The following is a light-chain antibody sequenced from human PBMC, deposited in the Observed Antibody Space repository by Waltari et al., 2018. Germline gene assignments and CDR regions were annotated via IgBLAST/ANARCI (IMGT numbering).Light chain of an antibody. CDR3: FSFVAANSFV. J-gene: IGLJ1*01. V-gene: IGLV2-23*01. CDR2: GAT. CDR1: SNDIGNYDL. Sequence: QSALTQPASVSGSPGQSITLSCTGTSNDIGNYDLVSWYQQCPGEAPKLLVYGATKRPSGVSNRFSGSKSGKTASLTISGLQTEDEADYYCFSFVAANSFVFGPGTKVTVL.